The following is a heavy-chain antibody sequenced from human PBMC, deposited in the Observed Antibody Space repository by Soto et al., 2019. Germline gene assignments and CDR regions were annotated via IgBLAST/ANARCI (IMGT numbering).Heavy chain of an antibody. Sequence: QVQLQESGPGLVKPSETLSLTCTVSGGSSINYYWTWIRQPPGKGMEWIGYVYSSGHTSYNPSLKSRVTISIDTSTNQFSLKLSSVTAADTAVYYCARALAVPGYYFDYWGQGTLVTVSS. CDR1: GGSSINYY. CDR2: VYSSGHT. CDR3: ARALAVPGYYFDY. D-gene: IGHD6-19*01. V-gene: IGHV4-59*01. J-gene: IGHJ4*02.